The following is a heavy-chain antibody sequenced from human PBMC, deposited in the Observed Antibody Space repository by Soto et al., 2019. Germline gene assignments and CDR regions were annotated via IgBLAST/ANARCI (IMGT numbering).Heavy chain of an antibody. CDR1: GYSFSRYA. V-gene: IGHV1-3*01. CDR2: INAGTGQT. J-gene: IGHJ4*02. Sequence: QVQLVQSGAEMKKPGASVKVSCKASGYSFSRYAVHWVRQAPGQRLEWMGWINAGTGQTKNSQTFQGRVTFTRDTSARTAYMELTSLRSDDTAVYYCASGRGGWYFDNWGQVTLVTVSS. CDR3: ASGRGGWYFDN. D-gene: IGHD6-19*01.